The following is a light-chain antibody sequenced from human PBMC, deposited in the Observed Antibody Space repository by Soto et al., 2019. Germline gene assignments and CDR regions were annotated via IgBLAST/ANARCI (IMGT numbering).Light chain of an antibody. Sequence: DIQMTQSPSSLSAYVGDRVTIACRASQSISIYLNWYQQKPGKAPKLLIYAATHLQSGVPSRFSGSGSGTDFTLTLTSLQPEDFETYYCQQSYSIPQTFGQGTTVDIK. CDR3: QQSYSIPQT. V-gene: IGKV1-39*01. CDR1: QSISIY. CDR2: AAT. J-gene: IGKJ1*01.